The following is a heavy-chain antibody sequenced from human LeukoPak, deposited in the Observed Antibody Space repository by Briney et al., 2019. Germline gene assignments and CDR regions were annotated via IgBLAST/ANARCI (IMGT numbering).Heavy chain of an antibody. J-gene: IGHJ3*02. V-gene: IGHV3-74*01. CDR1: GFTLSNYW. CDR3: ARVIGWDEPFDI. CDR2: INTDGSST. D-gene: IGHD1-26*01. Sequence: GGSLRLSCSASGFTLSNYWMHWVRQAPGKGLVWVSRINTDGSSTNYADSVKGRFTVSRDNAKNTLYLQMNSLRAEDTAVYYCARVIGWDEPFDIWGQGTMVTVSS.